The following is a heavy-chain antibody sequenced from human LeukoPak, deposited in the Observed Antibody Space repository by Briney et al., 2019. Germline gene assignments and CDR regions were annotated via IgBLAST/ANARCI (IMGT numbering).Heavy chain of an antibody. CDR2: IVVGSGNT. V-gene: IGHV1-58*01. J-gene: IGHJ4*02. D-gene: IGHD5-12*01. CDR1: GFTFTSSA. CDR3: ATGGGSWLRLDY. Sequence: ASVKVSCKTSGFTFTSSAVQWVRQARGQRLEWIGWIVVGSGNTNYAQKFQERVTITRDMSTSTAYMELSSLRSEDTAVYYCATGGGSWLRLDYWGQGTLVTVSS.